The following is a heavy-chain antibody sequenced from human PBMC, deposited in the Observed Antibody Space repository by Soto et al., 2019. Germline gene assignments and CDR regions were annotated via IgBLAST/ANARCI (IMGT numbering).Heavy chain of an antibody. Sequence: GGSLRLSCAASGFAFSSYAMSWVRQAPGKGLEWVSAISGSGGSTYYADSVKGRFTISRDNSKNTLYLQMNSLRAEDTAVYYCDYSHSRGYWVPAALDIWGQGTMVTVSS. CDR3: DYSHSRGYWVPAALDI. CDR1: GFAFSSYA. J-gene: IGHJ3*02. D-gene: IGHD3-22*01. V-gene: IGHV3-23*01. CDR2: ISGSGGST.